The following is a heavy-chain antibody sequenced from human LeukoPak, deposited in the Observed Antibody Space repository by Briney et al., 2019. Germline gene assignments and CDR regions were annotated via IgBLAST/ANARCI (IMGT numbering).Heavy chain of an antibody. CDR2: ISAYNGNT. D-gene: IGHD6-19*01. Sequence: ASVKVSCKASGYTFTGYYMHWVRQAPGQGLECMGWISAYNGNTNYAQKLQGRVTMTTDTSTSTAYMELRSLRSDDTAVYYCARAGPRAVAGTLLFDYWGQGTLVTVSS. J-gene: IGHJ4*02. V-gene: IGHV1-18*04. CDR3: ARAGPRAVAGTLLFDY. CDR1: GYTFTGYY.